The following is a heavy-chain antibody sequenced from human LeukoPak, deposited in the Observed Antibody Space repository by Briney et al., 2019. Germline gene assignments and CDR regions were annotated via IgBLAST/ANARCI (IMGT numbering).Heavy chain of an antibody. Sequence: PSETLSLTCTVSGSSISDTAWSWARQPAGRGLEWIGCVFSSGATLYNPSFNGRLIMSVDASKKQVSLKVTTVTSADTAVYYCGRDDKGYYDGRWTASAIWRQGSVATVSS. J-gene: IGHJ3*02. CDR2: VFSSGAT. D-gene: IGHD1-26*01. CDR3: GRDDKGYYDGRWTASAI. V-gene: IGHV4-4*07. CDR1: GSSISDTA.